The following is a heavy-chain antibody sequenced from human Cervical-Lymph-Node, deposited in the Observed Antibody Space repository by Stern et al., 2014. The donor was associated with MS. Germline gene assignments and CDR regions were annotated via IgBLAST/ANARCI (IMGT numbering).Heavy chain of an antibody. CDR1: GFTFDDYA. CDR2: ISWNRGSI. V-gene: IGHV3-9*01. CDR3: AKARGAAPVYYLDY. J-gene: IGHJ4*02. Sequence: EVQLVQSGGGLVQPGRSLRLSCAASGFTFDDYAMHWVRQAPGKGLEWVSGISWNRGSIGYADSVKGRFTISRDNAKNSLYLQMNSLRAEDTAFYYCAKARGAAPVYYLDYWGQGTLVTVSS. D-gene: IGHD6-13*01.